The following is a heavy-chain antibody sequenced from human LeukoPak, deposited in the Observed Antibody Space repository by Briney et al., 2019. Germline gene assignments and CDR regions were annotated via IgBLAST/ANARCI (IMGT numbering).Heavy chain of an antibody. V-gene: IGHV1-18*01. Sequence: ASVKVSCKASGYTFTSYGISWVRQAPGQGLEWMGWISAYNGNTNYAQKFQGRVTMTEDTSTDTAYMELSSLRSEDTAVYYCATSGGNSHFDYWGQGTLVTVSS. CDR1: GYTFTSYG. D-gene: IGHD4-23*01. CDR3: ATSGGNSHFDY. J-gene: IGHJ4*02. CDR2: ISAYNGNT.